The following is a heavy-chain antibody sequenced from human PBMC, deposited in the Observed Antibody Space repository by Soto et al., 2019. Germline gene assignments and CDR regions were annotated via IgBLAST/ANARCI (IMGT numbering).Heavy chain of an antibody. Sequence: LRLSCAASGFTFSSYGMHWVRQAPGKGLEWVAVISYDGSNKYYADSMKGRFTISRDNSKNTLFLQMSSLRAEDTAVYYCVKDGSSGWPYYYGMDVWGQGTTVTVSS. CDR3: VKDGSSGWPYYYGMDV. D-gene: IGHD6-19*01. V-gene: IGHV3-30*18. J-gene: IGHJ6*02. CDR1: GFTFSSYG. CDR2: ISYDGSNK.